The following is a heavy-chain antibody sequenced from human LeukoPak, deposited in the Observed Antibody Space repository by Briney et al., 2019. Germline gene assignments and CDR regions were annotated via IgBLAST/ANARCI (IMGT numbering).Heavy chain of an antibody. CDR3: ARDPYYYDSSATDAFDI. CDR1: GFTVSSNY. Sequence: GGSLRLSCAASGFTVSSNYMSWVRQAPGKGLEWVSVIYSGGSTYYADSVKGRFTISRDNSKNTLYLQMNSLRAEDTAVYYCARDPYYYDSSATDAFDIWGQGTMVTVSS. CDR2: IYSGGST. V-gene: IGHV3-66*01. D-gene: IGHD3-22*01. J-gene: IGHJ3*02.